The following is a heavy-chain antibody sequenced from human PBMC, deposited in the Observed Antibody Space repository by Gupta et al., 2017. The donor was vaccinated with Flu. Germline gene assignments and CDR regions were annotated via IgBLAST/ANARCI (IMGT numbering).Heavy chain of an antibody. D-gene: IGHD3-3*01. Sequence: QLQLQESGPGLVKPSETLSRTCTVSGGSSSSSNSYWGWVRQPPGKGLEWMGSLHYGVSSNDTPSLKSRGTISVDTSKNQLSLKLTSVTAADTAIDYCASHSPLRFWEWSINYIDDWGQGTLVTVSS. V-gene: IGHV4-39*01. J-gene: IGHJ4*02. CDR2: LHYGVSS. CDR1: GGSSSSSNSY. CDR3: ASHSPLRFWEWSINYIDD.